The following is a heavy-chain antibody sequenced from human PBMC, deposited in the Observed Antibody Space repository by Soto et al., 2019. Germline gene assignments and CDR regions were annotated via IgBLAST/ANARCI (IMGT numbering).Heavy chain of an antibody. CDR2: IKQDGSEK. V-gene: IGHV3-7*05. Sequence: GGSLRLSCAASGFTFSSYWMSWVRQAPGKGLEWVANIKQDGSEKYYVDSVKGRFTISRDNAKNSLYLQMNSLRAEDTAVYYCARDRGKYSSSWYSFFHAFDIWGQGTMVTVSS. CDR1: GFTFSSYW. J-gene: IGHJ3*02. D-gene: IGHD6-13*01. CDR3: ARDRGKYSSSWYSFFHAFDI.